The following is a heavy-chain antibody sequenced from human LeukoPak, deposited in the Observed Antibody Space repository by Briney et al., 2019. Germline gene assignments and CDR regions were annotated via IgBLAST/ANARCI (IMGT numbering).Heavy chain of an antibody. Sequence: SETLSLTCVVSGGSFSGYYWGWIRQPPGRGLEWIGYVYYSGSTHYNPSLKSRVTISVDTSKNQFSLKLSSVTAADTAVYYCARVRSAAGILDWFDPWGQGTLVTVSS. D-gene: IGHD6-13*01. CDR2: VYYSGST. CDR1: GGSFSGYY. V-gene: IGHV4-59*08. CDR3: ARVRSAAGILDWFDP. J-gene: IGHJ5*02.